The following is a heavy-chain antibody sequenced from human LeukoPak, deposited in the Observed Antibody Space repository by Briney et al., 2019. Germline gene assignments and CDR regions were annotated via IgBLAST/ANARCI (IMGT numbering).Heavy chain of an antibody. CDR2: IRSKANSYAT. CDR3: TRHSNYYDSSGYYHRYYYYYMDV. D-gene: IGHD3-22*01. V-gene: IGHV3-73*01. Sequence: PGGSLRLSCAASGFTFSGSAMHWVRQASGKGLEWVGRIRSKANSYATAYAASVKGRFTISRDDSKNTAYLQMNSLKTEDTAVYYCTRHSNYYDSSGYYHRYYYYYMDVWGKGTTVTISS. CDR1: GFTFSGSA. J-gene: IGHJ6*03.